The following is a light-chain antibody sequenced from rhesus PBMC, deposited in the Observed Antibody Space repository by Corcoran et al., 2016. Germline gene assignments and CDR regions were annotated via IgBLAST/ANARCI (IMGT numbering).Light chain of an antibody. CDR1: ENVNNY. CDR3: QHSYGTPPT. V-gene: IGKV1-74*01. CDR2: AAS. J-gene: IGKJ1*01. Sequence: DIQMTQSPSSLSASVGDRVTITCRASENVNNYLHWYQQKPGKAPKLLIYAASTLQSGVPSRFSGSGSGTDYPFTISSLQPEEVATYYGQHSYGTPPTFGQGTKVEIK.